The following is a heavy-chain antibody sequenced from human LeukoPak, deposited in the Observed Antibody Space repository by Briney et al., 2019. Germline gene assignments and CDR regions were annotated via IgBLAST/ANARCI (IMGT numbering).Heavy chain of an antibody. D-gene: IGHD3-22*01. CDR2: ISYDGSNK. J-gene: IGHJ3*02. Sequence: GGSLRLSCAASGFTFSSYAMHWVRQAPGKGLEWVAVISYDGSNKYYADSVKGRFTISRDNSKNTLYLQMNSLRAEDTAVYYCARARSYDTTGYYFDAFDIWGQGTMVTVSS. CDR1: GFTFSSYA. CDR3: ARARSYDTTGYYFDAFDI. V-gene: IGHV3-30-3*01.